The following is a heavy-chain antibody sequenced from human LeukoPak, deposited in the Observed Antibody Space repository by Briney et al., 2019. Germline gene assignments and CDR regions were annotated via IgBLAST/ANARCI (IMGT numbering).Heavy chain of an antibody. CDR1: GDSVSSNSAA. D-gene: IGHD6-19*01. CDR2: TNYRSKWYN. J-gene: IGHJ4*02. CDR3: ARSSGSYSGLGDS. V-gene: IGHV6-1*01. Sequence: SQTLSLTCAISGDSVSSNSAAWNWIRQSPSRGLEWLGRTNYRSKWYNDYAVSVNSRITINPDTSKNQISLQLNSVTPEDTAVYYCARSSGSYSGLGDSWGQGTLVTVSS.